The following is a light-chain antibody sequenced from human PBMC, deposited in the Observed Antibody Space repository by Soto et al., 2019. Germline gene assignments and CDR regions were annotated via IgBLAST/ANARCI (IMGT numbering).Light chain of an antibody. CDR2: AAS. V-gene: IGKV1-39*01. J-gene: IGKJ2*01. CDR3: QQSYIMSAGYT. Sequence: DIQVTQSPYSLSASAGDRVTITCRASQSISNHLNWYQQKPGKAPKLLIYAASSLQSGVPSRFRGSGSGTDFTLTRTSVQPEDFATYYCQQSYIMSAGYTFGQGTKLEIK. CDR1: QSISNH.